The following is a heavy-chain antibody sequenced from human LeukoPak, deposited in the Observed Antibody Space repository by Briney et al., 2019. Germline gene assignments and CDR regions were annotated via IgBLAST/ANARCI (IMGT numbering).Heavy chain of an antibody. CDR3: ARDQYSYGYSPLDY. CDR1: GFTFSSYS. J-gene: IGHJ4*02. CDR2: ISSSSSYI. Sequence: GGSLRLSCAAPGFTFSSYSMNWVRQAPGKGLEWVSSISSSSSYIYYADSVKGRFTISRDNAKNSLYLQMNSLRAEDTAVYYCARDQYSYGYSPLDYWGQGTLVTVSS. D-gene: IGHD5-18*01. V-gene: IGHV3-21*01.